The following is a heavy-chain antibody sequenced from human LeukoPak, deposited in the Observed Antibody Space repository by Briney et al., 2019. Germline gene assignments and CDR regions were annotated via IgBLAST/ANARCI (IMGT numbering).Heavy chain of an antibody. CDR1: GDSTNSGNYY. J-gene: IGHJ4*02. V-gene: IGHV4-31*03. CDR3: AREVAAVGTFDY. CDR2: IFYSGST. Sequence: SETLSLTCSVSGDSTNSGNYYWNWIRQHPGKGLECIGYIFYSGSTYYNPSLKSRVTISLDTSNNQFSLKLSSVTAADTAVYYCAREVAAVGTFDYWGQGTLVTVSS. D-gene: IGHD6-13*01.